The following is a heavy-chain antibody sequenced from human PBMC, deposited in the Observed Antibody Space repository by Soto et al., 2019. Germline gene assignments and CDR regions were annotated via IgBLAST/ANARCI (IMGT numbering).Heavy chain of an antibody. J-gene: IGHJ4*02. CDR3: ARQDYYDSSGYYQLVH. CDR1: GYSSTSYW. V-gene: IGHV5-10-1*01. D-gene: IGHD3-22*01. Sequence: GESLKISCKGSGYSSTSYWISWVRQMPGKGLEWMGRIDPSDSYTNYSPPFQGHVTISAGKSISTAYLQWSSLKASDTAMYYCARQDYYDSSGYYQLVHWGQGTLVTVSS. CDR2: IDPSDSYT.